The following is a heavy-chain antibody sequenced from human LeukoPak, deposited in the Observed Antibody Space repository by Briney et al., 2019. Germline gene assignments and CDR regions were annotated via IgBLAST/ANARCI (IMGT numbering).Heavy chain of an antibody. CDR1: GSTFSSYA. J-gene: IGHJ4*02. Sequence: GGSLRLSCAAPGSTFSSYAMSWVRQAPGKGLEWVSAISGSGGSTYYADSVKGRFTISRDNSKNPLYLQMNSLRAEDTAVYYCAKAGRDIVVVVAAIYFDYWGQGTLVTVSS. V-gene: IGHV3-23*01. D-gene: IGHD2-15*01. CDR3: AKAGRDIVVVVAAIYFDY. CDR2: ISGSGGST.